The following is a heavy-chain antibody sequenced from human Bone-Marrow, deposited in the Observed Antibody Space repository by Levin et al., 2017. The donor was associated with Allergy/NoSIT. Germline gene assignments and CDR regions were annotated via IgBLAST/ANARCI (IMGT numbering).Heavy chain of an antibody. CDR2: ISDTGSSI. D-gene: IGHD2-8*01. J-gene: IGHJ6*02. CDR3: TLVLMVYATMDV. CDR1: GFTFSSYE. V-gene: IGHV3-48*03. Sequence: GGSLRLSCAASGFTFSSYEMNWVRQAPGKGLEWVSYISDTGSSIYYADSVKGRFTISRDNAKNSLYLQMNSLRAEDTAVYYCTLVLMVYATMDVWGQGTTVTVS.